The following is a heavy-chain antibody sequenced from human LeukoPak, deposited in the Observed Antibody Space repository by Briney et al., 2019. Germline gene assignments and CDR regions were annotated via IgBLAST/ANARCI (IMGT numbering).Heavy chain of an antibody. D-gene: IGHD6-19*01. V-gene: IGHV4-34*01. CDR1: GGSFSGYY. J-gene: IGHJ5*02. Sequence: SETLSLTCAVYGGSFSGYYWSWIRQPPGKGLEWIGEINHSGSTNYNPSLKSRVTISVDTSKNQFSLKLSSVTAADTAVYYCARHSGGRWSGIAVAGTFYHWGQGTLVTVSS. CDR2: INHSGST. CDR3: ARHSGGRWSGIAVAGTFYH.